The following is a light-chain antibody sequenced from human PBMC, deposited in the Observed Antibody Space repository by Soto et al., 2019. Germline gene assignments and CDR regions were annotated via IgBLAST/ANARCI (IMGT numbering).Light chain of an antibody. Sequence: NFMLTQPHSVSESPGKTVTISCTCSSGSIASNYVQWYQQRPGSAPTTVIYEDNQRPSGVPDRFSGSIDSSSNSASLTISGLKTEDEADYYCQSYDSSNLVFGGGTQLTVL. V-gene: IGLV6-57*04. CDR1: SGSIASNY. CDR3: QSYDSSNLV. J-gene: IGLJ2*01. CDR2: EDN.